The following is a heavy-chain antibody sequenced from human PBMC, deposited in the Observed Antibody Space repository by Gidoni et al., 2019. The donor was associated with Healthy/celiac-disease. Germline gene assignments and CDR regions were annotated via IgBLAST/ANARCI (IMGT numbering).Heavy chain of an antibody. CDR3: AKTLIPGGDSTPSAEYSQH. V-gene: IGHV3-30*18. CDR2: IPNDVSNN. J-gene: IGHJ1*01. CDR1: GCTFSSYA. D-gene: IGHD2-21*02. Sequence: VQPVVSGGGVVQPGGSLRLSCAASGCTFSSYAMHWVRQAPGKGLEWLEVIPNDVSNNYHADSVKGQFTVSGDNSKNPLYLQMNSRRAEDRASYYCAKTLIPGGDSTPSAEYSQHGGQGTLVTVS.